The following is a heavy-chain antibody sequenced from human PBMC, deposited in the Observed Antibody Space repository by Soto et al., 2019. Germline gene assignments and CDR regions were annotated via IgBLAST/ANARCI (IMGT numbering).Heavy chain of an antibody. CDR1: GLTFSSSA. CDR3: AADPYYYDSSNYYSFDY. D-gene: IGHD3-22*01. J-gene: IGHJ4*02. CDR2: IVVSSGNT. V-gene: IGHV1-58*01. Sequence: SVKVSCKASGLTFSSSAVQWVRQARGQRLEWIGWIVVSSGNTNYAQSFQERVTVTRDMSTSTAFMELSSLRSEDTAVYYCAADPYYYDSSNYYSFDYWGQGTLVTVSS.